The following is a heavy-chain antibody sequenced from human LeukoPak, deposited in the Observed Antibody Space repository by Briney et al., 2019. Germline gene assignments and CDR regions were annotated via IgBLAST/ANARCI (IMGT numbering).Heavy chain of an antibody. J-gene: IGHJ4*02. CDR1: GYTFTSYD. CDR2: MNPNSGNT. CDR3: ASGDPYYYDSYGY. V-gene: IGHV1-8*01. D-gene: IGHD3-22*01. Sequence: ASVKVSCKASGYTFTSYDINWVRQATGQGLEWMGWMNPNSGNTGYAQKFQGRVTMTRNTSISTAYMELSSLRSEDTAVYYCASGDPYYYDSYGYWGQGTLVTVSS.